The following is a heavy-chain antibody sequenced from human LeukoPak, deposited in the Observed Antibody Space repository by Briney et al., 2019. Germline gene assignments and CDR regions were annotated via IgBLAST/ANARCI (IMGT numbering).Heavy chain of an antibody. Sequence: PGGSLRLSCAAAGFTFSSYGMHWVRQAPGKGLEWVAFIRYDGSNKYYADSVKGRFTISRDNSKNTLYLQMNSLRAEDTAVYYCAKVGYCSGRVPHYFYYRMDVWGQGTQVTV. CDR3: AKVGYCSGRVPHYFYYRMDV. CDR2: IRYDGSNK. D-gene: IGHD3-10*01. J-gene: IGHJ6*01. V-gene: IGHV3-30*02. CDR1: GFTFSSYG.